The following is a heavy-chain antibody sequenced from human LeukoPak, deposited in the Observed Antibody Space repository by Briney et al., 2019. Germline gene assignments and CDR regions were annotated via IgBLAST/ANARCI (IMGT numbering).Heavy chain of an antibody. CDR1: GYTFTSYG. CDR3: ARVNYDFWSGYLGNWSDP. J-gene: IGHJ5*02. D-gene: IGHD3-3*01. CDR2: ISAYNGNT. Sequence: GASVKVSCKASGYTFTSYGISWVRQAPGQGLEWMGWISAYNGNTNYAQKFQGRVTMTTDTSTSTAYMELRSLRSDDTAVYYCARVNYDFWSGYLGNWSDPWGQGTLVTVSS. V-gene: IGHV1-18*01.